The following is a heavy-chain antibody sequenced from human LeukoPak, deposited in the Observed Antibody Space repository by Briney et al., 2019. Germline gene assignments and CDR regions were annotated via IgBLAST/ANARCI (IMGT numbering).Heavy chain of an antibody. CDR3: AKDYGDYGAFDY. D-gene: IGHD4-17*01. CDR2: ISWNSGSI. J-gene: IGHJ4*02. V-gene: IGHV3-9*01. Sequence: GGSLRLSCAASGFTFDDYAMHWVRQAPGKGLEWVSGISWNSGSIGYADSVKGRFTISRDNAKNSLYLQMNSLRAEDTALYYCAKDYGDYGAFDYWGQGTLVTVSS. CDR1: GFTFDDYA.